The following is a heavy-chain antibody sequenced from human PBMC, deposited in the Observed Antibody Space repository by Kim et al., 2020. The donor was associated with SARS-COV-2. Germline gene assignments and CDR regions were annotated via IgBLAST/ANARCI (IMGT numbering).Heavy chain of an antibody. D-gene: IGHD4-17*01. J-gene: IGHJ6*02. CDR2: INTNTGNP. Sequence: ASVKVSCKASGYTFTSYAMNWVRQAPGQGLEWMGWINTNTGNPTYAQGFTGRFVFSLDTSVSTAYLQISSLKAEDTAVYYCASGTTVTLSYYYGMDVWGQGPTDTLSS. CDR3: ASGTTVTLSYYYGMDV. CDR1: GYTFTSYA. V-gene: IGHV7-4-1*02.